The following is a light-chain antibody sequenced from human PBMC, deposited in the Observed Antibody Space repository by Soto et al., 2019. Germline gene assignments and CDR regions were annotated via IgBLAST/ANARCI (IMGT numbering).Light chain of an antibody. CDR1: QSVCSY. J-gene: IGKJ1*01. CDR3: QQRRYWPVT. V-gene: IGKV3-11*01. Sequence: EIVLTQSPAILSMSPGERATLSCRASQSVCSYFAWYQQKPGQAPRLLIYDASNRATGVPARFSGSGSGTDFTLTISSLEPEDFAVYYCQQRRYWPVTFGQGTKVEIK. CDR2: DAS.